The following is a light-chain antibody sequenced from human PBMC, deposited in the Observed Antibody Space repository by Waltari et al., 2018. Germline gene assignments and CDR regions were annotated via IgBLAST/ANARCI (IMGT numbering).Light chain of an antibody. CDR3: QAYGSSAT. Sequence: EIVLTQSPGTLSLAPGERATLSCRASQSVSDNYLAWHQQKPGQAPRLLMYGVSNRATGIPDRFSGSWSGTDFTLTISRLEPEDFAVYYCQAYGSSATFGQGTKVEI. CDR1: QSVSDNY. CDR2: GVS. J-gene: IGKJ1*01. V-gene: IGKV3-20*01.